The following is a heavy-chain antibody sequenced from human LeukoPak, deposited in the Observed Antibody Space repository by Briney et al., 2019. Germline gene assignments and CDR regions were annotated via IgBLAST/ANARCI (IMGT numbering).Heavy chain of an antibody. CDR3: ARDKGIAVADTFDY. J-gene: IGHJ4*02. V-gene: IGHV3-21*01. D-gene: IGHD6-19*01. CDR2: ISSSSSYI. Sequence: PGGSLRLSCAASGFTFSSYSMNWVRQAPGKGLEWVSSISSSSSYIYYADSVKGRFTISRDNAKNSLYLQMNGLRAEDTAVYYCARDKGIAVADTFDYWGQGTLVTVSS. CDR1: GFTFSSYS.